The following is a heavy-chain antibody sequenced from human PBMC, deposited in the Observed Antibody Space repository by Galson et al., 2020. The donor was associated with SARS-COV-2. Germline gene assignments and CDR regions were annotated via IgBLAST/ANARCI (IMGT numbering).Heavy chain of an antibody. D-gene: IGHD1-26*01. CDR1: GGSISSYY. CDR3: AGEVVGATKYYYYYGMDV. Sequence: ASETLSLTCTVSGGSISSYYWSWIRQPPGKGLEWIGYIYYSGSTNYNPSLKSRVTISVDTSKNQFSLKLSSVTAADTAVYYYAGEVVGATKYYYYYGMDVWGQGTTVTVSS. CDR2: IYYSGST. J-gene: IGHJ6*02. V-gene: IGHV4-59*12.